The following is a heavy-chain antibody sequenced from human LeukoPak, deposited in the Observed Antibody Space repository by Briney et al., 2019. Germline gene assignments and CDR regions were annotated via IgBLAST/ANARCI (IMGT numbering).Heavy chain of an antibody. Sequence: PSETLSLTCNVSGGSISSVSYYWGWIRQPPGKGLEWIGSMYYSGSTYYNPSLKSRVTISGETSKNQFSLKLGSVTAAVTAVYYCVSASGGVLRTAFDIWGQGTMVTVSS. CDR3: VSASGGVLRTAFDI. D-gene: IGHD3-16*01. CDR1: GGSISSVSYY. J-gene: IGHJ3*02. CDR2: MYYSGST. V-gene: IGHV4-39*07.